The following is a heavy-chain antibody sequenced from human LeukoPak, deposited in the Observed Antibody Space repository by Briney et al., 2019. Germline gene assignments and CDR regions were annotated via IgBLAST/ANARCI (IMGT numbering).Heavy chain of an antibody. CDR2: IYYSGST. Sequence: SETLSLTCTVSGGSISSSSYYWGWIRQPPGKGLEWIGSIYYSGSTYYNPSLKSRVTISVDTSKNQFSLKLSSVTAADTAVYYCARGYSSSWDAFDIWGQGTMVTVSS. CDR3: ARGYSSSWDAFDI. V-gene: IGHV4-39*01. J-gene: IGHJ3*02. D-gene: IGHD6-13*01. CDR1: GGSISSSSYY.